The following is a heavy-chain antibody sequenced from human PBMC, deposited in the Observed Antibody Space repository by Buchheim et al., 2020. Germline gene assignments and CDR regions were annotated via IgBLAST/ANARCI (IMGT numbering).Heavy chain of an antibody. J-gene: IGHJ4*02. V-gene: IGHV3-48*02. Sequence: EVQLVESGGGLVQPGGSLRLSCAASGFTFSSYSMNWVRQAPGKGLEWVSYISSSSSTIYYADSVKGRFTISRDNAKNSLSLQMNSLRDEDTAVYYCARAKNGINFDYWGQGTL. CDR2: ISSSSSTI. CDR1: GFTFSSYS. D-gene: IGHD1-1*01. CDR3: ARAKNGINFDY.